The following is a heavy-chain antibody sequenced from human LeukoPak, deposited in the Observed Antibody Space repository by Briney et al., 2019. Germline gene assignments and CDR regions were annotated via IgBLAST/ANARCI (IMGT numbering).Heavy chain of an antibody. V-gene: IGHV4-59*01. J-gene: IGHJ4*02. Sequence: SETLSLTCAVSGGSISSYYWSWIRQPPGEGLVWVEYIYYSGSTNYTPSLKGRVTISVDTSKNQFSMKLSSVTAADTAVYYCARVIDYSGRYFSGSFDYWGQGTLVTVSS. D-gene: IGHD1-26*01. CDR2: IYYSGST. CDR1: GGSISSYY. CDR3: ARVIDYSGRYFSGSFDY.